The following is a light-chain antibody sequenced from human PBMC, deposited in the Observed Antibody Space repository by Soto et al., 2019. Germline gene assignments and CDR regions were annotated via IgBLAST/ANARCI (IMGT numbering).Light chain of an antibody. V-gene: IGKV1-8*01. J-gene: IGKJ1*01. Sequence: AIRMTQSPSSLSASTGDRVTITCRASQGISSYLAWYQHRPGKAPKFLIYAASTLQSGVPSRFSGSGSGTDFTLTISYLQSEDFATYYCQQYYSYPRTFGQGTKVEIK. CDR1: QGISSY. CDR2: AAS. CDR3: QQYYSYPRT.